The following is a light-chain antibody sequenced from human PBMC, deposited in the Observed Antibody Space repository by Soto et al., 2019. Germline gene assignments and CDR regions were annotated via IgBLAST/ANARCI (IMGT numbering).Light chain of an antibody. CDR2: EVY. CDR1: SSDVGGYNY. CDR3: SSYAASDSFVV. V-gene: IGLV2-8*01. J-gene: IGLJ2*01. Sequence: QPVLTQPPSASGSPGQSVTISCTGTSSDVGGYNYVSWYQHHPDKAPKLIIYEVYKRPSGVPDRFSGSKSGNTASLTVSGLQAEDEAEYYCSSYAASDSFVVFGGGTKLTVL.